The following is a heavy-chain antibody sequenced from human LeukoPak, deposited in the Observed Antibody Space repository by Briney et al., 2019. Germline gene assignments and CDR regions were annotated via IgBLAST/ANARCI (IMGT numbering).Heavy chain of an antibody. CDR1: GFTLSDHN. CDR3: ARAPSGLDY. Sequence: PGRSLRLSCAVSGFTLSDHNMDWVRQAPGKGLEWVGRTTNKAHSYTTEYAASVKGRFTISRDDSQNSLYLQMNSLKTEDTAVYYCARAPSGLDYWGQGILVTVSS. D-gene: IGHD2-15*01. J-gene: IGHJ4*02. V-gene: IGHV3-72*01. CDR2: TTNKAHSYTT.